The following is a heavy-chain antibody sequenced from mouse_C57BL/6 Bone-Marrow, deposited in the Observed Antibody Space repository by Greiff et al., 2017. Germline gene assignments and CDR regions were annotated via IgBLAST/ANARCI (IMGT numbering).Heavy chain of an antibody. Sequence: QVQLQQPGAELVRPGSSVKLSCKASGYTFTSYWMHWVKQRPIQGLEWIGNIDPSDSETHYNQKFKDKATLTVDKSSSTAYMQLSSLTSEDSAVYYCARSTTVVEDGFAYWGQGTLVTVSA. D-gene: IGHD1-1*01. CDR1: GYTFTSYW. CDR3: ARSTTVVEDGFAY. V-gene: IGHV1-52*01. CDR2: IDPSDSET. J-gene: IGHJ3*01.